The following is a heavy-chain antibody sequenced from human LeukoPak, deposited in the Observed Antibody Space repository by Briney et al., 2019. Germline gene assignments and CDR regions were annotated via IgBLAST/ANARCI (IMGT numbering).Heavy chain of an antibody. V-gene: IGHV4-59*01. CDR1: GGSISQYH. Sequence: SETLSLTCTVSGGSISQYHWSWIRQPPGKGLEWIGYISSSSGVNDYPYIRSGATMSVDTSKTQSSLKLNSLTDADTSVYYWTGRQHIVAVTATRGSFDMWGQGTMVTVSS. CDR2: ISSSSGV. J-gene: IGHJ3*02. CDR3: TGRQHIVAVTATRGSFDM. D-gene: IGHD2-21*02.